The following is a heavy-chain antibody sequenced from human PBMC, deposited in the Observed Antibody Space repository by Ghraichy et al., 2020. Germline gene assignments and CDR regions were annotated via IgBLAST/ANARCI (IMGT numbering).Heavy chain of an antibody. V-gene: IGHV1-69*06. Sequence: SVKVSCKASGGTFSSYAISWVRQAPGQGLEWMGGIIPIFGTANYAQKFQGRVTITADKSTSTAYMELSSLRSEDTAVYYCARGAYNMVRGVITSSLDYWGQGTLVTVSS. D-gene: IGHD3-10*01. J-gene: IGHJ4*02. CDR1: GGTFSSYA. CDR3: ARGAYNMVRGVITSSLDY. CDR2: IIPIFGTA.